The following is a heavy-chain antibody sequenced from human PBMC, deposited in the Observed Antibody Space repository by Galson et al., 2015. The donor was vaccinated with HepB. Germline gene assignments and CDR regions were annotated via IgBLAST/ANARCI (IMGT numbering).Heavy chain of an antibody. CDR3: AKGYGLFDS. CDR2: IMGSGDST. J-gene: IGHJ5*01. D-gene: IGHD5-18*01. CDR1: GFAFHSHA. Sequence: SLRLSCAASGFAFHSHAMSWVRQAPGRGLEWISGIMGSGDSTFYGDPVKGRFTVPRDNANNMLYLQMDSLRAEDAGLYFCAKGYGLFDSWGPGILVTVSS. V-gene: IGHV3-23*01.